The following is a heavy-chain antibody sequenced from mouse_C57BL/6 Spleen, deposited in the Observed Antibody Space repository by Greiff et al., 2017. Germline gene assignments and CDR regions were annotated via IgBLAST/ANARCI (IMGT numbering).Heavy chain of an antibody. CDR1: GFTFSSYA. CDR2: ISDGGSYT. J-gene: IGHJ4*01. D-gene: IGHD1-1*01. V-gene: IGHV5-4*01. CDR3: ARDRDYYGSSPYYAMDY. Sequence: EVQRVESGGGLVKPGGSLKLSCAASGFTFSSYAMSWVRQTPEKRLEWVATISDGGSYTYYPDNVKGRFTISRDNAKNNLYLQMSHLKSEDTAMYYCARDRDYYGSSPYYAMDYWGQGTSVTVSS.